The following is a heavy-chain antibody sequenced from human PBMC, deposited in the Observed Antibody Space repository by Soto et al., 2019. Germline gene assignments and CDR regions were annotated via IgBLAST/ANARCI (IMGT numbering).Heavy chain of an antibody. CDR2: ISYDGSDK. CDR1: GFTFSSYG. Sequence: QVQLVESGGGVVQPGRSLRLSCAASGFTFSSYGMHWVRQAPGKGLEWVVVISYDGSDKYYADSVKGRFTISRDNSNNTLYLQMDSLRAEDTAVYYCAKGVVVATTSFQHWGQGTLVTVSS. CDR3: AKGVVVATTSFQH. J-gene: IGHJ1*01. V-gene: IGHV3-30*18. D-gene: IGHD2-15*01.